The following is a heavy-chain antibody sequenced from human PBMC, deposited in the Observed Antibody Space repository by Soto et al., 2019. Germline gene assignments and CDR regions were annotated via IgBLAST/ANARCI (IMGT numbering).Heavy chain of an antibody. D-gene: IGHD1-7*01. Sequence: EVQLVESGGGLVQPGRSLRLSCAASGFTFDDYAMHWVRQAPGKGLEWVSGISWSSGSIGYADSVKGRFTISRDNAKNSLYLQMNSLRTEDTALYYCAKINWNYETLYYFDYWGQGTLVTVSS. J-gene: IGHJ4*02. CDR2: ISWSSGSI. V-gene: IGHV3-9*01. CDR1: GFTFDDYA. CDR3: AKINWNYETLYYFDY.